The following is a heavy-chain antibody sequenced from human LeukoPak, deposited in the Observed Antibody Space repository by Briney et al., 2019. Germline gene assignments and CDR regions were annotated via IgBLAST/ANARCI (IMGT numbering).Heavy chain of an antibody. V-gene: IGHV4-39*07. CDR1: GFTFSSYA. Sequence: GSLRLSCAASGFTFSSYAMSWVRQPPGKGLEWIGSIYYSGSTYYNPSLKSRVTISVDTSKNQFSLKLSSVTAADTAVYYCARDGVATAMFAFDIWGQGTMVTVSS. CDR3: ARDGVATAMFAFDI. CDR2: IYYSGST. D-gene: IGHD5-18*01. J-gene: IGHJ3*02.